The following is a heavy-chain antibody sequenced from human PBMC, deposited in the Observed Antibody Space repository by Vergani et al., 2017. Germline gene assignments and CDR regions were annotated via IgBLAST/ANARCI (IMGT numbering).Heavy chain of an antibody. CDR3: ARGVGYCSGGSCYSYYFDY. CDR1: GFTFSSYD. CDR2: IGTAGDP. J-gene: IGHJ4*02. V-gene: IGHV3-13*05. Sequence: EVQLVESGGGLVQPGGSLRLSCAASGFTFSSYDMHWVRQATGKGLEWVSAIGTAGDPYYPGSVKGRFTISRENAKNSLYLQMNSLRAGDTAVYYSARGVGYCSGGSCYSYYFDYWGQGTLVTVSS. D-gene: IGHD2-15*01.